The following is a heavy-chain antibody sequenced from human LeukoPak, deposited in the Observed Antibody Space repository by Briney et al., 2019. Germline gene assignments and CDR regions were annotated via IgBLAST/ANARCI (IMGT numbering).Heavy chain of an antibody. J-gene: IGHJ6*02. V-gene: IGHV1-2*02. Sequence: ASVKVSCKASGYTFTGYYMHWVRQAPGQGLEWMGWINPNSGGTNYAQKFQGRVTMTRDTSISTAYMELSRLRSDDTAVYYCATEASGYDSSGYYYYYHYGMDVWGQGTTVTVSS. D-gene: IGHD3-22*01. CDR2: INPNSGGT. CDR1: GYTFTGYY. CDR3: ATEASGYDSSGYYYYYHYGMDV.